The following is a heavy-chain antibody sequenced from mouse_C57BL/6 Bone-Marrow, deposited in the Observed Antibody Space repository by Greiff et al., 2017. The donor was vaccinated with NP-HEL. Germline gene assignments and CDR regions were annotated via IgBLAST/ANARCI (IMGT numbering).Heavy chain of an antibody. CDR3: ASLRYMADY. Sequence: EVKLVESGGGLVKPGGSLKLSCAASGFTFSDYGMHWVRQAPEKGLEWVAYISSGSITIYYADTVKGRFTISSDNAKTTLFLQMTRLRAEDTAMYYCASLRYMADYWGQGTSVTVSS. CDR2: ISSGSITI. J-gene: IGHJ4*01. CDR1: GFTFSDYG. V-gene: IGHV5-17*01. D-gene: IGHD1-1*02.